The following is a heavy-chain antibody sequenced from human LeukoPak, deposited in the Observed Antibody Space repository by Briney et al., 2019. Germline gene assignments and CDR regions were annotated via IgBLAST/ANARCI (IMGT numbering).Heavy chain of an antibody. CDR1: DFSFTTYA. CDR3: AKDLKAVAVLGFDY. V-gene: IGHV3-9*01. D-gene: IGHD6-19*01. J-gene: IGHJ4*02. CDR2: ITWNSGTI. Sequence: GGSLRLSCAASDFSFTTYAMSWVRQVPGKGLEWVSGITWNSGTIGYADSVKGRFTISRDNAKNSLYLQMNSLRAGDTAFYYCAKDLKAVAVLGFDYWGQGTLVTVSS.